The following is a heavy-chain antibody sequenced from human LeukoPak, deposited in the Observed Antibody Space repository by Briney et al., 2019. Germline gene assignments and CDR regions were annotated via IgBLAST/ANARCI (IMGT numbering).Heavy chain of an antibody. J-gene: IGHJ5*02. Sequence: SETLSLTCTVSGGSISSYYWSWIRQPPGKGLEWIGYIYYTGSTIYNPSLQSRVAISVDTSKNRFSLNLSSVTAADTAVYYCATNAGDGDNWFCRQGPRPLVTVSS. V-gene: IGHV4-59*01. CDR1: GGSISSYY. CDR3: ATNAGDGDNWFCR. D-gene: IGHD4-17*01. CDR2: IYYTGST.